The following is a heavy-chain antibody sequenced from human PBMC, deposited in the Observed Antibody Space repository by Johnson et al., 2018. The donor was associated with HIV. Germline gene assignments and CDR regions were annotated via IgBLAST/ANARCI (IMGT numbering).Heavy chain of an antibody. Sequence: QMQLVESGGGLVQPGGSLRLSCGASGFTFSSYAMHWVRQAPGKGLEWVAVISYSGSDTYYVDSVKGRFTVSRDNSENTLFLQMNSLRDEDTAVYYCAKERTAMVTPFDAWGQGTRVTVSS. J-gene: IGHJ3*01. CDR2: ISYSGSDT. D-gene: IGHD5-18*01. CDR3: AKERTAMVTPFDA. V-gene: IGHV3-30*04. CDR1: GFTFSSYA.